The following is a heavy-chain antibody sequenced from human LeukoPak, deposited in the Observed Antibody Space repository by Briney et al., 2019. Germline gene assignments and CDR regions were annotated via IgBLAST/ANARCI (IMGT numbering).Heavy chain of an antibody. CDR1: GVSFTGYY. CDR3: ARGNRQLAYYGSGSRLPYDS. CDR2: GNHFESI. D-gene: IGHD3-10*01. Sequence: KPSETLSLTCDVSGVSFTGYYWTWIRQPPGKGLEWIGEGNHFESISYNPSLKGRATISADTSKNQLSLKLSSVSAADTAVYYCARGNRQLAYYGSGSRLPYDSWGQGTLVTVSS. J-gene: IGHJ4*02. V-gene: IGHV4-34*01.